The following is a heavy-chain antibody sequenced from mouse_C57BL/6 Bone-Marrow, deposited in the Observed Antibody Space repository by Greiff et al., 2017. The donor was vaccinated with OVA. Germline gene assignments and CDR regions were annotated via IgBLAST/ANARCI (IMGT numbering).Heavy chain of an antibody. CDR3: ARPLITLPFAY. CDR2: ISSGGSYT. CDR1: GFTFSSYG. Sequence: EVKLEESGGDLVKPGGSLKLSCAASGFTFSSYGMSWVRQTPDKRLEWVATISSGGSYTYYPDSVKGRVTISRDNAKNTLYLQMSSLKSEDTAMYYCARPLITLPFAYWGQGTLVTVSA. V-gene: IGHV5-6*02. D-gene: IGHD1-2*01. J-gene: IGHJ3*01.